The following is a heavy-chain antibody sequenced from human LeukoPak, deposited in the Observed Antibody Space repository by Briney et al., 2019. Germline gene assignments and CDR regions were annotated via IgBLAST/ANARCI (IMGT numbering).Heavy chain of an antibody. V-gene: IGHV4-4*07. CDR3: ARDRVVGATSGYNWFDP. CDR1: GGSISIYY. CDR2: IYTSGST. J-gene: IGHJ5*02. Sequence: SETLSLTCTVSGGSISIYYWSWIRQPAGKGLEWIGRIYTSGSTNYNPSLKSRVTMSVDTSKNRFSLKLSSVTAADTAVYYCARDRVVGATSGYNWFDPWGQGTLVTVSS. D-gene: IGHD1-26*01.